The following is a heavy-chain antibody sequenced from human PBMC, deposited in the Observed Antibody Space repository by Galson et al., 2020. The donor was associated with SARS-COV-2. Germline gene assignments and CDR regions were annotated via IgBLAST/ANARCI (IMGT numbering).Heavy chain of an antibody. J-gene: IGHJ4*02. V-gene: IGHV3-23*01. CDR1: GFTFSNYA. CDR2: VSGSGSAT. Sequence: GGSLRLSCAASGFTFSNYAMNWLRQAPGKGLEWVSGVSGSGSATYYAGSVKGRFTISRDNSQNTLYLHMNSLRAEDTAIYYCAKRHRDSSGFDYWGQGVRVPVSS. CDR3: AKRHRDSSGFDY. D-gene: IGHD3-22*01.